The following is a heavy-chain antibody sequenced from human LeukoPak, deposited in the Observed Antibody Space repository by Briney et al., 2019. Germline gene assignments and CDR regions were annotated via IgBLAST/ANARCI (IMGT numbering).Heavy chain of an antibody. V-gene: IGHV3-74*01. CDR3: ARELGPGLLWFGEVSGQDY. Sequence: PPGGSLRLSCAASGFTFSSYWMHWVRQAPGKGLVWVSRINSDGSSTSYADSVKGRFTISRDNAKNTLYLQMNSLRAEDTAVYYCARELGPGLLWFGEVSGQDYWGQGTLVTVSS. CDR2: INSDGSST. J-gene: IGHJ4*02. D-gene: IGHD3-10*01. CDR1: GFTFSSYW.